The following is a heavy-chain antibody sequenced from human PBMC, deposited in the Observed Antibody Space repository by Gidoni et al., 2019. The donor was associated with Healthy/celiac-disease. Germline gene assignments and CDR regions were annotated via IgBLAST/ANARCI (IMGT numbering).Heavy chain of an antibody. D-gene: IGHD3-10*01. CDR2: INPSGGST. J-gene: IGHJ6*03. Sequence: QVQLVQSGAEVKKPGASVKVSCKASGYSFTSYYMHWVRQAPGQGREWMGIINPSGGSTSYAQKFQCRVSMTRDTSTSTVYMELSSLRSEDTAVYYCARDLYYYGSGNLYYYYMDVWGKGTTVTVS. CDR1: GYSFTSYY. V-gene: IGHV1-46*01. CDR3: ARDLYYYGSGNLYYYYMDV.